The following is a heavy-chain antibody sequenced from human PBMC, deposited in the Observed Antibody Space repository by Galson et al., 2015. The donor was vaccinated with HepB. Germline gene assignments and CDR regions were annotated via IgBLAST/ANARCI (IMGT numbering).Heavy chain of an antibody. V-gene: IGHV3-30*02. J-gene: IGHJ4*02. CDR2: IRYDGSNK. Sequence: SLRLSCAASGFTFSSYGMHWVRQAPGKGLEWVAFIRYDGSNKYYADSVKGRFTISRDNSKNTLYLQMNSLRAEDTAVYYCAKDRPDRPPQPYYYGSGSNKGDFDYWGQGTLVTVSS. CDR1: GFTFSSYG. CDR3: AKDRPDRPPQPYYYGSGSNKGDFDY. D-gene: IGHD3-10*01.